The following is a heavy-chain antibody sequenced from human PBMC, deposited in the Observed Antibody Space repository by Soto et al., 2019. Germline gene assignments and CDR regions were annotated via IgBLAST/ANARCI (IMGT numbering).Heavy chain of an antibody. Sequence: GGSLRLSCAASGFTFSSYSMNWVRQAPGKGLEWVSYISSSSSTIYYADSVKGRFTISRDNAKNSLYLQMNSLRAEDTAVYYSARPVVYYMDVWGKGTTVTVSS. CDR3: ARPVVYYMDV. CDR1: GFTFSSYS. CDR2: ISSSSSTI. D-gene: IGHD2-15*01. V-gene: IGHV3-48*01. J-gene: IGHJ6*03.